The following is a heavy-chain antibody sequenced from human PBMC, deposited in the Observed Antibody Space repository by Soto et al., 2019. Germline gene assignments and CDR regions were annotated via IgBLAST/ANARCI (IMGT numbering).Heavy chain of an antibody. J-gene: IGHJ6*02. D-gene: IGHD3-10*01. Sequence: LSLTCTVSGGSISSGDYYWSWIRQPPGKGLEWIGYIYYSGSTYYNPSLKSRVTISVDTSKNQFSLKLSSVTAADTAVYYCARDKWDGSGSYSPLYYYYGMDVWGQGTTVTVSS. CDR3: ARDKWDGSGSYSPLYYYYGMDV. CDR2: IYYSGST. CDR1: GGSISSGDYY. V-gene: IGHV4-30-4*01.